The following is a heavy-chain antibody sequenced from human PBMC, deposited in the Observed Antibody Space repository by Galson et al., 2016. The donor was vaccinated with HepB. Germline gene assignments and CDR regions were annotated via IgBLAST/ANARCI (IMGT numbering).Heavy chain of an antibody. V-gene: IGHV3-53*01. CDR1: GFTVSNNY. CDR2: IYSGGST. Sequence: SLRLSCAASGFTVSNNYMSWVRQAPGKGLEWVSLIYSGGSTYYADSVKGRFTISRDNAKNSLYLHLSSLRVDDTAVYYCARAMGQYQLLPFAMNVWGQGTMVAVSS. D-gene: IGHD2-2*01. J-gene: IGHJ6*02. CDR3: ARAMGQYQLLPFAMNV.